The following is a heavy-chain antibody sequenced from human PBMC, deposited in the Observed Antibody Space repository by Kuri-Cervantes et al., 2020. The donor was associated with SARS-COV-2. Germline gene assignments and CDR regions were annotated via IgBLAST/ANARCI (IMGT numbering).Heavy chain of an antibody. J-gene: IGHJ6*03. CDR3: ARRLGRPFLRYYYYYMDV. CDR1: GGSIRNSSFY. D-gene: IGHD2/OR15-2a*01. V-gene: IGHV4-61*05. Sequence: SETLSLTCSVSGGSIRNSSFYWGWIRQPPGKGLEWIGYIYYSGSTNYNPSLKSRVTISVDTSKNQFSLKLSSVTAADTAVYYCARRLGRPFLRYYYYYMDVWGKGTTVTVSS. CDR2: IYYSGST.